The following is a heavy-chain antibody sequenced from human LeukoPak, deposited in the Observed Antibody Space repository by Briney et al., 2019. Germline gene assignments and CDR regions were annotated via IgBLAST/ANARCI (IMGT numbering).Heavy chain of an antibody. CDR2: ISYDGSNK. J-gene: IGHJ4*02. D-gene: IGHD3-3*01. CDR1: GFTFSSYG. Sequence: GGSLRLSCAASGFTFSSYGMHWVRQAPGKGLEWVAVISYDGSNKYYADSVKGRFTISRDNSKNTLYLQMNSLGAEDTAVYYCAKDLLSGCPDYWGQGTLVTVSS. V-gene: IGHV3-30*18. CDR3: AKDLLSGCPDY.